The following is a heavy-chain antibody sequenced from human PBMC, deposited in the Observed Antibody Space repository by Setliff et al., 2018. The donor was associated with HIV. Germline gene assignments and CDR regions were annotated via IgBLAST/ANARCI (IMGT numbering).Heavy chain of an antibody. D-gene: IGHD3-3*01. CDR3: ARGLSIFGVATPGFYSFMDV. CDR1: GGSFSGYY. V-gene: IGHV4-34*01. Sequence: SETLSLTCAVYGGSFSGYYWTWIRQPPGKGLEWIGEINHSGGTNYNPSLKSQVTISVDTSKNQFSLKLSSVTAADTAVYYCARGLSIFGVATPGFYSFMDVWGKGTTVTSP. CDR2: INHSGGT. J-gene: IGHJ6*03.